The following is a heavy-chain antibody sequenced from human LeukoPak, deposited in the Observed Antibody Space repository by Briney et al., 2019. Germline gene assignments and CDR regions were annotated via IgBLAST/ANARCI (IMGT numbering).Heavy chain of an antibody. CDR2: INHSGST. J-gene: IGHJ5*02. D-gene: IGHD2-2*02. V-gene: IGHV4-34*01. CDR1: GGSFSGYY. CDR3: ARGGYCSSTSCYMAVWFDP. Sequence: SETLSPTCAVYGGSFSGYYWSWIRQPPGKGLEWIGGINHSGSTNYNPSLKSRVTISVDTSKNQFSLKLSSVTAADTAVYYCARGGYCSSTSCYMAVWFDPWGQGTLVTVSS.